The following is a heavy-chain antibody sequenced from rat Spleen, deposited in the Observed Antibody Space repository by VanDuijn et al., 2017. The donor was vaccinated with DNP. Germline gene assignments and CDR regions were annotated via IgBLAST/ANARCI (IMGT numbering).Heavy chain of an antibody. D-gene: IGHD5-1*01. CDR1: GYTLTNHY. Sequence: QVQLQQSGAELAKPGSSVKISCKASGYTLTNHYTAWMKQTTGQGLEYIGYIHTESGSTSYNEKFRGKATLTVDKASSTAFMQRSSLTPDDSAVYYCAQGGLGIWFASWGQGTLVTVSS. CDR2: IHTESGST. J-gene: IGHJ3*01. CDR3: AQGGLGIWFAS. V-gene: IGHV1-43*01.